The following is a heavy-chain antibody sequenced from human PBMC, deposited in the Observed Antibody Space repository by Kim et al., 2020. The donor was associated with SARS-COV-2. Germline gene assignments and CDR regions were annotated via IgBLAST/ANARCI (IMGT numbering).Heavy chain of an antibody. D-gene: IGHD1-26*01. J-gene: IGHJ4*02. Sequence: YTPSLRSRVTISVDTSKNQFSLKLSSVTAADTAVYYCAGTARGANFDYWGRGALVTVSS. CDR3: AGTARGANFDY. V-gene: IGHV4-4*09.